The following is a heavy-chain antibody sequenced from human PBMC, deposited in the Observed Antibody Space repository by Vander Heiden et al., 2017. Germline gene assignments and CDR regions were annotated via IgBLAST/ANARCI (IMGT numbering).Heavy chain of an antibody. CDR1: GGTFSSYA. V-gene: IGHV1-69*01. D-gene: IGHD5-18*01. CDR3: ARAPAMVNNWFDP. CDR2: IIPIFGTA. Sequence: QVQLVQSGAEVKKPGSSVKVSCKASGGTFSSYAISWVRQAPGQGLEWMGGIIPIFGTANYAQKVQGRVTITADESTSTAYMEMSRMRSEDTAVYYCARAPAMVNNWFDPWGQGTLVTVSS. J-gene: IGHJ5*02.